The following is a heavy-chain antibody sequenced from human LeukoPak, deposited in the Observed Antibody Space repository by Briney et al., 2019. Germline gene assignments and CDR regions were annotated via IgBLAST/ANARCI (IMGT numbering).Heavy chain of an antibody. Sequence: ASVKVSCKASGFTFTSYDINWVRQASGQGLEWMGWMNPNNGNTGYAQKFQGRVTMSRDTSISTAYMELRGLRSEDTAVYYCVRDGEGVAVSVNYWFDPWGQGTLVTVSS. CDR1: GFTFTSYD. CDR3: VRDGEGVAVSVNYWFDP. V-gene: IGHV1-8*01. CDR2: MNPNNGNT. J-gene: IGHJ5*02. D-gene: IGHD3-10*01.